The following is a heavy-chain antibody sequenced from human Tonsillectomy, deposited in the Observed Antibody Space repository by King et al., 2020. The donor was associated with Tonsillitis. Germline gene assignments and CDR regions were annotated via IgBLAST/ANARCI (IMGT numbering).Heavy chain of an antibody. J-gene: IGHJ3*02. V-gene: IGHV3-23*04. Sequence: VQLVESGGGLVQPGGSLRLSCAASGFTFSSYAMSWVRQAPGKGLEWVSTVSDSGGTTYYADSVRGRFTISRDNSKTTLYLQMTSLRAEDTAVYYCAKEPRGFGEMYSRSWYGSLDTWGQGTMLTVSS. CDR2: VSDSGGTT. D-gene: IGHD6-13*01. CDR3: AKEPRGFGEMYSRSWYGSLDT. CDR1: GFTFSSYA.